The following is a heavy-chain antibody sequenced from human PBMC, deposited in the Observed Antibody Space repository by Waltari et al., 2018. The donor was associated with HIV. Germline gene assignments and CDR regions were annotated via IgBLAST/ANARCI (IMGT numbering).Heavy chain of an antibody. CDR1: GGSISSGGYY. D-gene: IGHD3-10*01. CDR3: ARDARFTMVRGVVAYYFDY. Sequence: QVQLQESGPGLVKPSQTLSLTCTVSGGSISSGGYYWSWIRQHPGKRLEWIGYIYYSGSTYYNPSLKSRVTISVDTSKNQFSLKLSSVTAADTAVYYCARDARFTMVRGVVAYYFDYWGQGTLVTVSS. V-gene: IGHV4-31*03. J-gene: IGHJ4*02. CDR2: IYYSGST.